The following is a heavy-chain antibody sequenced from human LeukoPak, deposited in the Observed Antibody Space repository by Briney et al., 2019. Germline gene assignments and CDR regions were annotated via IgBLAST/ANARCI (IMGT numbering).Heavy chain of an antibody. Sequence: PGGSLRLSCAASGFTFSSYSMNWVRQAPGKGLEWVSSISSSSTYIYYADSVKGRFTISRDNAKNSLYLQMNSLRAEDTAVYYCARDDILTGPYYYGMDVWGQGTTVTVSS. D-gene: IGHD3-9*01. V-gene: IGHV3-21*01. J-gene: IGHJ6*02. CDR1: GFTFSSYS. CDR3: ARDDILTGPYYYGMDV. CDR2: ISSSSTYI.